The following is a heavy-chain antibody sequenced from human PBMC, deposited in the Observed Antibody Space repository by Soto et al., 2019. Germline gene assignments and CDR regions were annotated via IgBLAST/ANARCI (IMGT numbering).Heavy chain of an antibody. CDR1: GYTFTSYD. J-gene: IGHJ6*01. V-gene: IGHV1-8*01. CDR3: AREITDYGKDV. CDR2: MNPNSGNT. Sequence: QVQLVQSGAEVKKPGASVKVSCKASGYTFTSYDINWVRQATGQGLEWMGWMNPNSGNTAYAQKFQGRVTMTRNTSRSTADVELGSLWSEDTAVYYCAREITDYGKDVWGQGTTVTVSS. D-gene: IGHD1-20*01.